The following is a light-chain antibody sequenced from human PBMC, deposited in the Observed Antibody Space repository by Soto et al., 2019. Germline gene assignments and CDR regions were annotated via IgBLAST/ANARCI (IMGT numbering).Light chain of an antibody. CDR2: WAS. CDR1: QSVLYSSNNKNY. Sequence: DIVMTQSPDSLAVSLGERATINCKSSQSVLYSSNNKNYLAWYQQKPGQPPELLISWASTRESGVPDRFSGSGSGTDFTLTITSLQAEDVAVYYCQQFYSTLTFGPGTRVDIK. V-gene: IGKV4-1*01. CDR3: QQFYSTLT. J-gene: IGKJ3*01.